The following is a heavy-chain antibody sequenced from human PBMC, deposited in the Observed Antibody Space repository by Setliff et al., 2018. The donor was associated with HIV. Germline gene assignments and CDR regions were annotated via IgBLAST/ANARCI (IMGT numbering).Heavy chain of an antibody. CDR3: ARASRSGWFFDW. CDR2: ISSYNGNT. CDR1: GYNFSSNG. D-gene: IGHD6-19*01. J-gene: IGHJ4*02. V-gene: IGHV1-18*01. Sequence: ASVKVSCKASGYNFSSNGISWVRQAPGQGLEWMGWISSYNGNTKYAQKVQDRATMTKDTSTSTAYMELRSLRSDDTAVYYCARASRSGWFFDWWGQGSLVTVS.